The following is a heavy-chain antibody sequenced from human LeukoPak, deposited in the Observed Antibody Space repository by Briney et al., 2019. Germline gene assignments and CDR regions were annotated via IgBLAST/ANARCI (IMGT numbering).Heavy chain of an antibody. D-gene: IGHD6-13*01. CDR3: ARDGGYSSLANWFDP. Sequence: SETLSLTCTVSGGSISSYYWSWIRQPPGKGLEWIGCIYYSGSTNYNPSLKSRVTISVDTSKNQFSLKLSSVTAADTAVYYCARDGGYSSLANWFDPWGQGTLVTVSS. CDR1: GGSISSYY. V-gene: IGHV4-59*01. CDR2: IYYSGST. J-gene: IGHJ5*02.